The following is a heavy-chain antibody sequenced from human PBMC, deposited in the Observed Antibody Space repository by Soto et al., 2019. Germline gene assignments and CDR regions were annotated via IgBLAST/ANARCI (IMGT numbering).Heavy chain of an antibody. CDR1: GGSISSSSYY. D-gene: IGHD2-15*01. CDR3: ARQTLYCSGGSCYPFYYYYYMDV. J-gene: IGHJ6*03. Sequence: QLQLQESGPGLVKPSETLSLTCTVSGGSISSSSYYWGWIRQPPGKGLEWIGSIYYSGSTYYNPSLRRRITISIATSKNQFSLKLSSVTATDTGVYYCARQTLYCSGGSCYPFYYYYYMDVWGKGTKVTVSS. CDR2: IYYSGST. V-gene: IGHV4-39*01.